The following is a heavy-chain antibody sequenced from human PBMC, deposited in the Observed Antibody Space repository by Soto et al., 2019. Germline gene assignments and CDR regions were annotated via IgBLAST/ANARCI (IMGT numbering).Heavy chain of an antibody. Sequence: GASVKVSCKASGGTFSSYTISWVRQAPGQGLEWMGRIIPILGIANYAQKFQGRVTITADKSTSTAYMELSSLRSEDTAVYYCARSCSGGSCYSGYYYYYMDGWGKGTTVTVSS. D-gene: IGHD2-15*01. CDR3: ARSCSGGSCYSGYYYYYMDG. J-gene: IGHJ6*03. CDR1: GGTFSSYT. CDR2: IIPILGIA. V-gene: IGHV1-69*02.